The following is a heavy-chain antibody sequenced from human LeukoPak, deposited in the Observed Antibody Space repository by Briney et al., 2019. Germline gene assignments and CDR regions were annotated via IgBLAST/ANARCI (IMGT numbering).Heavy chain of an antibody. CDR3: ARFAYCGGDCYSKYYCYYYMDV. D-gene: IGHD2-21*02. J-gene: IGHJ6*03. Sequence: GGSLRLSCAASGFTVSSNYMSWVRQAPGKGLECVSAISGSGGSTYYADSVRGRFTISRDNSKNSLYLQMNSLRAEDTALYYCARFAYCGGDCYSKYYCYYYMDVWGKGTTVTVSS. CDR2: ISGSGGST. V-gene: IGHV3-23*01. CDR1: GFTVSSNY.